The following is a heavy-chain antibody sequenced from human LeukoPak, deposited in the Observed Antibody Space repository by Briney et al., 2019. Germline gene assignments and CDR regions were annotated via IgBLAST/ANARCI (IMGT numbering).Heavy chain of an antibody. Sequence: SETLPLTCAVYGGSFSGYYWSWIRQPPGKGLEWIGEINHSGSTNYNPSLKSRVTISVDTSKNQFSLKLSSVTAADTAVYYCARADYGECWFDPWGQGTLVTVSS. J-gene: IGHJ5*02. V-gene: IGHV4-34*01. D-gene: IGHD4-17*01. CDR2: INHSGST. CDR3: ARADYGECWFDP. CDR1: GGSFSGYY.